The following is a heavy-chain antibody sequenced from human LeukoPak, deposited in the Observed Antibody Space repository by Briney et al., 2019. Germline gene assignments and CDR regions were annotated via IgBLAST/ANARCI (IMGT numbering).Heavy chain of an antibody. J-gene: IGHJ4*02. CDR3: ARLGHCTNGVCYPPPFDY. CDR1: GGSISSYY. V-gene: IGHV4-59*12. D-gene: IGHD2-8*01. CDR2: IYYSGST. Sequence: SETLSLTCTVSGGSISSYYWSWIRQPPGKGLEWIGYIYYSGSTNYNPSLKSRVTISLDTSKNQFSLKLTSVTAADTAVYYCARLGHCTNGVCYPPPFDYWGQGTLVTVSS.